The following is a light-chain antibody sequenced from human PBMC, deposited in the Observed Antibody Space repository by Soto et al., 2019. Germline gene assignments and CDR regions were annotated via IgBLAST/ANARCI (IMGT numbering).Light chain of an antibody. CDR3: QQYNSYSPLT. CDR2: DAS. V-gene: IGKV1-5*01. CDR1: QSIRSW. J-gene: IGKJ4*01. Sequence: DIQMTQSHSTLSASVGDRVTITCRASQSIRSWLAWYQQKPGKAPKLLIYDASSLESGVPSRFSGSGSGTEFTLTISSLQPDDFGTYYCQQYNSYSPLTFGGGTKVEIK.